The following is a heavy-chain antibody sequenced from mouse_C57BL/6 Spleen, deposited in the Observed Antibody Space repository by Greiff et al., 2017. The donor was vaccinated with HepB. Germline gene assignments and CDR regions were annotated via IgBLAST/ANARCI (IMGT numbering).Heavy chain of an antibody. CDR2: ISGGGGNT. Sequence: EVMLVESGGGLVKPGGSLKLSCAASGFTFSSYTMSWVRQTPEKRLEWVATISGGGGNTYYPDSVKGRFTISRDNAKNTLYLQMSSLRSEDTALYYCARRVPSPHWYFDVWGTGTTVTVSS. D-gene: IGHD6-1*01. V-gene: IGHV5-9*01. CDR3: ARRVPSPHWYFDV. J-gene: IGHJ1*03. CDR1: GFTFSSYT.